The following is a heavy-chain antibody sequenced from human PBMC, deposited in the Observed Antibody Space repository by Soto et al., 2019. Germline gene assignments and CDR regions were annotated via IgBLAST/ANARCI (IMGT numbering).Heavy chain of an antibody. J-gene: IGHJ5*02. CDR1: GGSISSYY. CDR2: IYYSGST. V-gene: IGHV4-59*01. D-gene: IGHD3-10*01. Sequence: SDTLSLTCTVSGGSISSYYWSWIRQPPGKGLEWIGYIYYSGSTNYNPSLKSRVTISVDTSKNQFSLKLSSVTAADTAVYYCAWGLLPAYYYGSGSSISWFGPWGQGTLVTVSS. CDR3: AWGLLPAYYYGSGSSISWFGP.